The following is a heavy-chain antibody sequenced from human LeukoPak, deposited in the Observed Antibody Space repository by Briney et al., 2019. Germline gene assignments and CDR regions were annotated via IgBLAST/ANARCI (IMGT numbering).Heavy chain of an antibody. D-gene: IGHD2-15*01. J-gene: IGHJ4*02. V-gene: IGHV3-21*01. CDR2: ISSSSTYI. Sequence: AGSLRLSYTASGLTFSNDSMNWVRQAPGKELERVSSISSSSTYIYYADSVQGRFTISRDNARNSVFLQMNSLRAEDTAVYYCTRDGSGSGDYWGQGTLVTVSS. CDR1: GLTFSNDS. CDR3: TRDGSGSGDY.